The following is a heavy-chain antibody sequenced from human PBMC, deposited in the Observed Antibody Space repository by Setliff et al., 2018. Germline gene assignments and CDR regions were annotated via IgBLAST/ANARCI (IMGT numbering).Heavy chain of an antibody. J-gene: IGHJ4*02. V-gene: IGHV5-51*01. D-gene: IGHD5-12*01. CDR1: GYTFTNNW. Sequence: PGESLKISCEGSGYTFTNNWIGWVRQMPGKGLEWMGIIYPRDSDTRYSPSFQGQVTISADTSITTAYLQWSSLKASDSAMYYCARFRGGYSAYDWVDYWGQGTLVTVSS. CDR3: ARFRGGYSAYDWVDY. CDR2: IYPRDSDT.